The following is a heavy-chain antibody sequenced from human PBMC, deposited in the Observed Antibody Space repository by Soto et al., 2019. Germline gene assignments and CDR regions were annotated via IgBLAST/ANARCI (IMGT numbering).Heavy chain of an antibody. CDR1: GGTFSSYA. CDR3: ARSQGGSSSLDIYYYYYSGMDV. Sequence: QVQLVQSGAEVKKPGSSVKVSCKAPGGTFSSYAISWVRQAPGQGLEWMGGIIPSFGTAKYAQKFQGRVTITADESTSTGYMELSSLRSEDTAVYYCARSQGGSSSLDIYYYYYSGMDVWGQGTTVTVSS. CDR2: IIPSFGTA. J-gene: IGHJ6*02. V-gene: IGHV1-69*01. D-gene: IGHD2-15*01.